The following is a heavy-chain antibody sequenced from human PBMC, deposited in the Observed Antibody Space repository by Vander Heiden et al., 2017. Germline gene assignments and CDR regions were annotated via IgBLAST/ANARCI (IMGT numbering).Heavy chain of an antibody. CDR3: ARRGRGLGWFDP. J-gene: IGHJ5*02. D-gene: IGHD3-10*01. V-gene: IGHV4-39*01. CDR2: IYYSGST. CDR1: GGSISSSSYY. Sequence: QLQLQESGPGLVKPSETLSLTCPVSGGSISSSSYYWGWIRQPPGKGLEWIGSIYYSGSTYYNPSLKSRVTISVDTSKNQFSLKLSSVTAADTAVYYCARRGRGLGWFDPWGQGTLVTVSS.